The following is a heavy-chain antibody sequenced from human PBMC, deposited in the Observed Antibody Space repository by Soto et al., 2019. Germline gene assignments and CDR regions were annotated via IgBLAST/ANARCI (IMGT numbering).Heavy chain of an antibody. Sequence: EVQLVESGGGLVQPGGSLRLSCAASGFTFSSYAMHWVRQAPGKGLEYVSAISSNGGSTYYANSVKGRFTISRDNSKNTLYLQMGSLRAEDMAVYYCARVFGYSYYFDYWGQGTLVTVSS. D-gene: IGHD5-18*01. CDR2: ISSNGGST. CDR1: GFTFSSYA. V-gene: IGHV3-64*01. J-gene: IGHJ4*02. CDR3: ARVFGYSYYFDY.